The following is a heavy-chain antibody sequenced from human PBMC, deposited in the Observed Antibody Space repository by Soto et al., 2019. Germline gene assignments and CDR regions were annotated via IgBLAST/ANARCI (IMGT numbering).Heavy chain of an antibody. D-gene: IGHD3-10*01. J-gene: IGHJ4*02. CDR2: IYHSGST. CDR1: VGSISSSNW. CDR3: ARWKARYGSGSYCFDY. V-gene: IGHV4-4*02. Sequence: PSETLSLTCAFSVGSISSSNWWSWVRQPPGKGLEWIGEIYHSGSTNYNPSLKSRVTISVDKSKNQFSLKLSSVTAADTAVYYCARWKARYGSGSYCFDYWGQGTLVNVSS.